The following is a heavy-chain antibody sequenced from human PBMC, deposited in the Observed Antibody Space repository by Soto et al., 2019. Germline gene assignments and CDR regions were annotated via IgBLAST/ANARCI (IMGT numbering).Heavy chain of an antibody. V-gene: IGHV3-NL1*01. J-gene: IGHJ6*02. D-gene: IGHD3-22*01. CDR2: ITSNGAGT. CDR1: GFTFSSYS. Sequence: PGESLKISCAASGFTFSSYSMNWVRQAPGRELEWVSSITSNGAGTYYADSVKGRFTISRDNSKNTLYLQMNSLRAEDTAVYYCARDYYDSSGYPHYYGMDVWGQGTTVTV. CDR3: ARDYYDSSGYPHYYGMDV.